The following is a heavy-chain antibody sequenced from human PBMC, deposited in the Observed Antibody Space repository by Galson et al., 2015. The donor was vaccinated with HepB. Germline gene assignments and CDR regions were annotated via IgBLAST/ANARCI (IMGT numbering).Heavy chain of an antibody. CDR3: ARDDSSGWYIDY. J-gene: IGHJ4*02. D-gene: IGHD6-19*01. V-gene: IGHV3-7*01. CDR1: GFTFSSYW. Sequence: SPRLSCAASGFTFSSYWMSWVRQAPGKGLEWVANIKQGGSEKYYVDSVKGRFTISRDNAKNSLYLQMNSLRVDDTAVYYCARDDSSGWYIDYWGQGTLVTVSS. CDR2: IKQGGSEK.